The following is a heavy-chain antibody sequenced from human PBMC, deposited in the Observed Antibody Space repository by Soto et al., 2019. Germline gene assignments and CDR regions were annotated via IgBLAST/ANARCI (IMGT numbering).Heavy chain of an antibody. CDR1: GFTFSGSA. D-gene: IGHD6-19*01. Sequence: EVQLVESGGGLVQPGGSLKLSCAASGFTFSGSAINWVRQASGKGLEWVGRISSKTNNYATVYAASVKGRFTISRDDSKDTEYLHMNSLKTEDTAVYYCTRPASVAGTNWAFDPWGQGTLVTVSS. J-gene: IGHJ5*02. CDR3: TRPASVAGTNWAFDP. V-gene: IGHV3-73*01. CDR2: ISSKTNNYAT.